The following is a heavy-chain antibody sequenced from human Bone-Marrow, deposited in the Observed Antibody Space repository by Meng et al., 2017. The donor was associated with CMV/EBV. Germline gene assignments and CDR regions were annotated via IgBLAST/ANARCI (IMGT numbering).Heavy chain of an antibody. V-gene: IGHV4-39*01. CDR3: ARLLLTSWVRLANWFDP. J-gene: IGHJ5*02. CDR2: IYYSGST. CDR1: GGSISSSSYY. D-gene: IGHD2-2*01. Sequence: GSLRLSCTVSGGSISSSSYYWGWIRQPPGQGLEWSGSIYYSGSTYYNTSLKSRVTISVDTSKNQFSLKLSSVTAADTAVYYCARLLLTSWVRLANWFDPWGQGTLVTVSS.